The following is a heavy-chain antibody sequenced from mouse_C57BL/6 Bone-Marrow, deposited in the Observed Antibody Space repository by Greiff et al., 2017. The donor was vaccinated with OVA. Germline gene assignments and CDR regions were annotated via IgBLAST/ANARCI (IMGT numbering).Heavy chain of an antibody. Sequence: VQLQQPGAELVKPGASVKLSCKASGYTFTSYWMHWVKQRPGRGLEWIGRIDPNSGGTKYNEKVKRKATLTVDKPSSTASMQLSSLTSEDSAVYYCAKGGTTVGYAMDYWGQGTSVTVSS. CDR3: AKGGTTVGYAMDY. CDR1: GYTFTSYW. V-gene: IGHV1-72*01. D-gene: IGHD1-1*01. J-gene: IGHJ4*01. CDR2: IDPNSGGT.